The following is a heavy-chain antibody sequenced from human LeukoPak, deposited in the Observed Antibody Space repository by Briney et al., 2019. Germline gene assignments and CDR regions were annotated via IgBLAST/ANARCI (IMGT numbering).Heavy chain of an antibody. CDR3: AREAIGRFGELTFDY. CDR2: ISAYNGNT. V-gene: IGHV1-18*01. CDR1: GYTFTSYG. Sequence: ASVKVSCKASGYTFTSYGISWVRQVPGQGLEWMGWISAYNGNTNYAQKLQGRVTMTTDTSTSTAYMELSSPRSEDTAVYYCAREAIGRFGELTFDYWGQGTLVTVSS. J-gene: IGHJ4*02. D-gene: IGHD3-10*01.